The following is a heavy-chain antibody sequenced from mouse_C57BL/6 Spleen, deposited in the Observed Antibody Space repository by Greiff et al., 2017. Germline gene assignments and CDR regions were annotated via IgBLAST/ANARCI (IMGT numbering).Heavy chain of an antibody. CDR3: ASLDSSGYLAY. CDR2: ISNLAYSI. J-gene: IGHJ3*01. V-gene: IGHV5-15*01. Sequence: EVMLVESGGGLVQPGGSLKLSCAASGFTFSDYGMAWVRQAPRKGPEWVAFISNLAYSIYYADTVTGRFTISRENAKNTLYLEMSSLRSEDTAMYYCASLDSSGYLAYWGQGTLVTVSA. D-gene: IGHD3-2*02. CDR1: GFTFSDYG.